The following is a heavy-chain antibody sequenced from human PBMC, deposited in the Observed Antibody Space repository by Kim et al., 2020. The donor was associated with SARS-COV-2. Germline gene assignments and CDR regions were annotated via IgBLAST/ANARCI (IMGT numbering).Heavy chain of an antibody. CDR1: GYNFTSYG. CDR2: INPGNGYT. D-gene: IGHD6-13*01. V-gene: IGHV1-3*01. CDR3: SRGRGGISFFDY. Sequence: ASVKVSCKASGYNFTSYGMHWVRLAPGQRLEWMGWINPGNGYTKYSQKFQGRVTITKDTSASTAYMELSSLRSEDTALYYCSRGRGGISFFDYWGQGSLVTVSS. J-gene: IGHJ4*02.